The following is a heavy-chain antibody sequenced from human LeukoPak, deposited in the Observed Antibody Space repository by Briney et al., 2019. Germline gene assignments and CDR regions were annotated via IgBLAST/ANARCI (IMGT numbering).Heavy chain of an antibody. CDR1: GGSISSYY. Sequence: PSETLSLTCTVSGGSISSYYWSWIRQPAGKGLEWIGRIYTSGSTNYNPSLKSRVTISIDTSKNQFSLKLSSVTAADTAVYYCARDLIVGAADAFDIWGQGTMVTVSS. V-gene: IGHV4-4*07. CDR3: ARDLIVGAADAFDI. D-gene: IGHD1-26*01. J-gene: IGHJ3*02. CDR2: IYTSGST.